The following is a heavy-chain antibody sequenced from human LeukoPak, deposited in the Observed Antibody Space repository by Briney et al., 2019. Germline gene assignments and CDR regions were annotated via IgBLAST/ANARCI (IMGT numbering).Heavy chain of an antibody. CDR2: INPSGGST. D-gene: IGHD3-3*01. CDR3: ATGLITIFGVVTGHAFDI. CDR1: GYTFTSYY. J-gene: IGHJ3*02. Sequence: ASVKVSCKASGYTFTSYYMHWVRQAPGQGLEWMGIINPSGGSTSYAQKFQGRVTMTRDTSTSTVYMELSSLRSEDTAVYYCATGLITIFGVVTGHAFDIWGQGTMVTVSS. V-gene: IGHV1-46*01.